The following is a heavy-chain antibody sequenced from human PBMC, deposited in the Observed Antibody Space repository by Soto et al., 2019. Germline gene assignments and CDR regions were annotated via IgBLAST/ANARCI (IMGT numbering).Heavy chain of an antibody. CDR3: ATDVWARLD. V-gene: IGHV4-4*02. Sequence: QVQLQESGPGLVKPSGTLSLTCAVSGGSISSSYWWRWVRQPPGKGLGWIGEIYHSGSANSNPALRSRLTISVDTSKNQCSLTLGSVTAADTAVYYCATDVWARLDWGQGTLVTVSS. CDR1: GGSISSSYW. J-gene: IGHJ4*02. CDR2: IYHSGSA. D-gene: IGHD6-19*01.